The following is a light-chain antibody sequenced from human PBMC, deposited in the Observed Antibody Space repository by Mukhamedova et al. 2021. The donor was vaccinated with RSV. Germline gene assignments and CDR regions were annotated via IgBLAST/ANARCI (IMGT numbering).Light chain of an antibody. CDR1: SRDIGAYNY. Sequence: TISCTGTSRDIGAYNYVSWYQQHPGKAPKRMIYDVTNRPSGVSDRFSGSKSGNTASLTISGLQAEDEADYYCSSFTASSTVIFGGG. CDR2: DVT. J-gene: IGLJ2*01. CDR3: SSFTASSTVI. V-gene: IGLV2-14*03.